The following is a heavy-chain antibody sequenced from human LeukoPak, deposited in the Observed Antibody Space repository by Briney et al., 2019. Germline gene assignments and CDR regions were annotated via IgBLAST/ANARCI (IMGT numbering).Heavy chain of an antibody. Sequence: GESLKISCQGSGYIFATYLIVWVRQMPARGLEWMGIIYPGNSHTRYSPSFQGQATISADTSISTAYLHWSSLQSSDTAMYYCAKFHATWYGDTWGQGTLVTVSS. V-gene: IGHV5-51*01. CDR3: AKFHATWYGDT. CDR1: GYIFATYL. D-gene: IGHD6-13*01. J-gene: IGHJ4*02. CDR2: IYPGNSHT.